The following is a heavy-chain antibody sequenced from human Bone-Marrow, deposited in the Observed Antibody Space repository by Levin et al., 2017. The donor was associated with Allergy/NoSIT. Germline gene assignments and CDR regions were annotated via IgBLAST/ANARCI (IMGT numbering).Heavy chain of an antibody. Sequence: PSETLSLTCTVSGDSISISRWSWIRQAPGRGLECIGYIYDTGSTNYHPSLKSRVTMSLDTSKNQFSLRLSSVTAADAAVDFCASGVKEVSARAFDIWGQGTKVTVSS. CDR2: IYDTGST. CDR1: GDSISISR. V-gene: IGHV4-59*01. J-gene: IGHJ3*02. CDR3: ASGVKEVSARAFDI. D-gene: IGHD4-23*01.